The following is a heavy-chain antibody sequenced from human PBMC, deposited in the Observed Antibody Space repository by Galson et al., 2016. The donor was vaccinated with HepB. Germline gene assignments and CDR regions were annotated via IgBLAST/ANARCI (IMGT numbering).Heavy chain of an antibody. CDR2: ISHTSSYT. D-gene: IGHD6-6*01. J-gene: IGHJ5*02. CDR1: GLTFSDNY. CDR3: ARDVAPRMGRFDP. Sequence: CAASGLTFSDNYMSWIRQAPGKGLEWISYISHTSSYTNYADSVKGRFTISRDNAKKSLYLQMDSLRAEDTAVYYCARDVAPRMGRFDPWGQGTLVTVSS. V-gene: IGHV3-11*06.